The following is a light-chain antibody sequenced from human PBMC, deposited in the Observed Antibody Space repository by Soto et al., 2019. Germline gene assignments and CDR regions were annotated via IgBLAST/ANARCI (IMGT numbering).Light chain of an antibody. CDR2: GAS. CDR3: QQFHSTTRT. Sequence: DIEMTQSPDSLAVSLGERGTINCKSSQSILNRSNNKIYQAWYQQKPGQPPKLLIYGASTRESGVPDRFSGSGSGTDFTLTISSLQAEDVAIYYCQQFHSTTRTFGQGTKVEIK. CDR1: QSILNRSNNKIY. J-gene: IGKJ1*01. V-gene: IGKV4-1*01.